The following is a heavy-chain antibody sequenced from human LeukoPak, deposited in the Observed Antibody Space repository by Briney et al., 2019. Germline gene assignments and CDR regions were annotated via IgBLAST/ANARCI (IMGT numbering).Heavy chain of an antibody. J-gene: IGHJ4*02. CDR2: ICGSPVIT. Sequence: GASLHLSCAASGFTFSSYAMSVVRAAPGKGLEWVSAICGSPVITSYADPVNGRFTISRDNSKNPLYLQMISLTAEDTAVYYCAKDLTPRSVGYFDYWGQGTLVTVSS. D-gene: IGHD1-26*01. CDR1: GFTFSSYA. V-gene: IGHV3-23*01. CDR3: AKDLTPRSVGYFDY.